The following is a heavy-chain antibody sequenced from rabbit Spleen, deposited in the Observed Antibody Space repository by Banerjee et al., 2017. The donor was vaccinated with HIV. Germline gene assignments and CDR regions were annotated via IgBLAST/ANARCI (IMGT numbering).Heavy chain of an antibody. CDR2: IDPVFGTT. CDR3: AREKSGIVGYDL. D-gene: IGHD6-1*01. Sequence: QEQLVESAGDAVKSGASLTLTCTASEFSFSSSDWISWVRQAPGKGLEWIGYIDPVFGTTYYASWATGRFTISKTSSTTVTLQMTSLTAADTATYFCAREKSGIVGYDLWGPGTLVTVS. V-gene: IGHV1S45*01. CDR1: EFSFSSSDW. J-gene: IGHJ4*01.